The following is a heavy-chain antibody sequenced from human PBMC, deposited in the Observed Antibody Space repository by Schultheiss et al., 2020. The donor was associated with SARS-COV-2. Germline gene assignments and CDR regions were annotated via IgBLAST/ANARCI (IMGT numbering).Heavy chain of an antibody. V-gene: IGHV3-23*01. Sequence: GGSLRLSCAASGFTVSSNYMSWVRQAPGKGLEWVSAISGSGGSTYYADSVKGRFTISRDNSKNTLYLQMNSLRAEDTAVYYCATIITPKYYFDYWGQGTLVTVSS. J-gene: IGHJ4*02. CDR2: ISGSGGST. CDR3: ATIITPKYYFDY. CDR1: GFTVSSNY. D-gene: IGHD3-22*01.